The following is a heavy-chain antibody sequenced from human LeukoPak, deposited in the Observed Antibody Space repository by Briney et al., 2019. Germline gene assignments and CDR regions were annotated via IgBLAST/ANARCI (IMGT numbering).Heavy chain of an antibody. CDR2: ISAYNGNT. V-gene: IGHV1-18*01. CDR3: ARDLRYSSGTLGDY. J-gene: IGHJ4*02. D-gene: IGHD6-19*01. Sequence: GASVKVSCKASGYTFTSYGISWVRHAPGQGLEWMGWISAYNGNTNYAQKLQGRVTMTTDTSTSTAYMDLRSLRSDDTAVYYCARDLRYSSGTLGDYWGQGILVTVSS. CDR1: GYTFTSYG.